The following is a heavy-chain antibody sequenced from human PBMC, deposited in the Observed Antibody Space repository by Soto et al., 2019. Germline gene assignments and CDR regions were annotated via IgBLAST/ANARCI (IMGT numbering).Heavy chain of an antibody. J-gene: IGHJ4*02. CDR3: GRESDYYDSSGSTVDF. CDR1: GGSISRGSHF. D-gene: IGHD3-22*01. Sequence: QVQLQESGPGLVEPSQTLSLTCTVSGGSISRGSHFWTWIRQHPGKGLEWIGNIYNSGPSYYNPSLKSRVAMSVDTSKNQFSLTVRSVTAADPAVYYCGRESDYYDSSGSTVDFWGQGTLVTVSS. CDR2: IYNSGPS. V-gene: IGHV4-31*03.